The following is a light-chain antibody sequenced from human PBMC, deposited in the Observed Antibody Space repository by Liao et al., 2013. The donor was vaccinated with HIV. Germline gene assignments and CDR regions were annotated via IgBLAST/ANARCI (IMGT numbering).Light chain of an antibody. CDR1: NIGSKS. CDR2: QDS. Sequence: SYVLTQPPSVSVAPGKTARITCGGDNIGSKSVHWYHQKPGQAPVVVIYQDSKRPSGIPERFSGSNSGNTATLTISGTQPMDEADFYCQAWDGTTVVFGGGTKLTVL. CDR3: QAWDGTTVV. V-gene: IGLV3-21*01. J-gene: IGLJ2*01.